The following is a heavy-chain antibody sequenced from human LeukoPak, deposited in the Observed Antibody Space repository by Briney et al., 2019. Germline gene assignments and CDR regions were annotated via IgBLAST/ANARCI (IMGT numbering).Heavy chain of an antibody. CDR3: ARFSYAYYYGSGSYRYNWFDP. Sequence: GSSVKVSCKASGGTFSSYAISWVRQATGQGLEWMGGIIPIFGTANYAQKFQGRVTITADESTSTAYMELSSLRSEDTAVYYCARFSYAYYYGSGSYRYNWFDPWGQGTLVTVSS. CDR1: GGTFSSYA. CDR2: IIPIFGTA. D-gene: IGHD3-10*01. J-gene: IGHJ5*02. V-gene: IGHV1-69*01.